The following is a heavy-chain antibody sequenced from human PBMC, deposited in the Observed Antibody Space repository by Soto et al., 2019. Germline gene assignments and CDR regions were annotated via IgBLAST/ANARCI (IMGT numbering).Heavy chain of an antibody. V-gene: IGHV1-69*02. Sequence: QVQLVQSGAEVNKPGSSVKVSCKASGDTFNFYTINWVRQAPGLGLEWMGRFNPILSFSNSALKFQGRVTLTADKSTSTAYMVLSSLRSEDTAIYYCATSFGSGSRAFDYWGQGALVTVSS. CDR2: FNPILSFS. CDR1: GDTFNFYT. J-gene: IGHJ4*02. D-gene: IGHD3-10*01. CDR3: ATSFGSGSRAFDY.